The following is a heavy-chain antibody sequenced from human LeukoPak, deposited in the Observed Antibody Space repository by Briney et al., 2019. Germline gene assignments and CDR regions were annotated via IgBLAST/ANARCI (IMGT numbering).Heavy chain of an antibody. Sequence: GRSLTLSCAASGFTFSSYAMHWVRQAPGKGLEWVAVISYDGSNKYYADPVKGRFTISRDNSKNTLYLQMNSLRAEDSAEYYCAKSLLTTATGTGRAFDIWGQGTMVTVSA. J-gene: IGHJ3*02. CDR3: AKSLLTTATGTGRAFDI. CDR2: ISYDGSNK. D-gene: IGHD1-1*01. V-gene: IGHV3-30-3*01. CDR1: GFTFSSYA.